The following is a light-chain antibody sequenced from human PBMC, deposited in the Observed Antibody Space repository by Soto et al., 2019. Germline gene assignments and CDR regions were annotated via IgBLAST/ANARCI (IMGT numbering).Light chain of an antibody. Sequence: DIVMTQSPLSLPVTPGEPASISCRSSQSLLDSDGYNYLDWYLQKPGQSPQLLIYLGSNRASGVPDRFSGSGSGADFTLKISRVEAEDVGVYYCMQALRTRTFGQGTKLEIK. CDR3: MQALRTRT. V-gene: IGKV2-28*01. CDR1: QSLLDSDGYNY. J-gene: IGKJ2*01. CDR2: LGS.